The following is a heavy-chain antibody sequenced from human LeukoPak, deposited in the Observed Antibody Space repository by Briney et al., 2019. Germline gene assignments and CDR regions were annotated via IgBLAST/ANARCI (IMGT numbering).Heavy chain of an antibody. J-gene: IGHJ4*02. CDR2: IWYDGSNK. D-gene: IGHD4-23*01. CDR1: GFTFSSYG. CDR3: ARGHGGNSGHKKGFDY. Sequence: PGRSLRLSCAASGFTFSSYGMHWVRQAPGKGLEWVAVIWYDGSNKYYADSVKGLFTISRDNSKNTLYLQMKSLRAEDTAVYYCARGHGGNSGHKKGFDYWGQGTLVTVSS. V-gene: IGHV3-33*01.